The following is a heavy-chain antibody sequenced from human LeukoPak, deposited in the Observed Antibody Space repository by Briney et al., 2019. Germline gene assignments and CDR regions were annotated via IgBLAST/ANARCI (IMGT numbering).Heavy chain of an antibody. CDR1: GGSISSYY. Sequence: SETLSLTCTVSGGSISSYYWSWIRQSPGKGLEWIGYIYYSGSTNYNPSLKSRVTISVDTSKNQFSLKLSSVTAADTAVYYCARHYSSSWNNRFDPWGQGTLVTVSS. V-gene: IGHV4-59*08. D-gene: IGHD6-13*01. J-gene: IGHJ5*02. CDR3: ARHYSSSWNNRFDP. CDR2: IYYSGST.